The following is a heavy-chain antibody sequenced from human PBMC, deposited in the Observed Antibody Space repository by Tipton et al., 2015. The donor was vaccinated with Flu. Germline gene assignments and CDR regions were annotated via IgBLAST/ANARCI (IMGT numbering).Heavy chain of an antibody. CDR3: ARDKNTVDGIVVVPAAYFDY. D-gene: IGHD2-2*01. CDR2: IYTSGST. V-gene: IGHV4-4*07. CDR1: GGSISSYY. J-gene: IGHJ4*02. Sequence: TLSLTCTVSGGSISSYYWSWIRQPAGKGLEWIGRIYTSGSTNYNPSLKSRVTMSVDTSKNQFSLKLSSVTAADTAVYYCARDKNTVDGIVVVPAAYFDYWGQGTLVTVSS.